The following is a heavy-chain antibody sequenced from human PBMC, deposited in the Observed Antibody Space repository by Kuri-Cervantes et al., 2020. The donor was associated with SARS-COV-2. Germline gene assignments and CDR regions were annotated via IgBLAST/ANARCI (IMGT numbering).Heavy chain of an antibody. V-gene: IGHV5-51*01. CDR1: GYIFTSYW. Sequence: GEALMISCKGSGYIFTSYWIVWVRQMPGKGLGWRGISYPGDSDTRYSPSFPGQVTISADKSISTAYLQWSSLKASDTAMYYCARGYGDYTLDGYYYYMDVWGKGTTVTVSS. J-gene: IGHJ6*03. CDR3: ARGYGDYTLDGYYYYMDV. CDR2: SYPGDSDT. D-gene: IGHD4-17*01.